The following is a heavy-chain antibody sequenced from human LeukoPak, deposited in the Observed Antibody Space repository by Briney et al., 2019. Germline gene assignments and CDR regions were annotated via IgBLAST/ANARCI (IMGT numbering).Heavy chain of an antibody. CDR2: INPDSGGA. CDR1: GYTFTDYY. V-gene: IGHV1-2*06. CDR3: ARGQSSDF. Sequence: ASVRVSCKVSGYTFTDYYMNWGRQAPGQGLEWMGRINPDSGGAIYAQKFRGRFTMTRDTSINTAYMELSGLRSDDTAVYYCARGQSSDFWGQGTLVSVSS. J-gene: IGHJ4*02.